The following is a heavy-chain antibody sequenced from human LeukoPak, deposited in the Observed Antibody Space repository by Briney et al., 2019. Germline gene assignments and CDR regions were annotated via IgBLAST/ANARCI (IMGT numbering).Heavy chain of an antibody. CDR1: GITFSSYS. Sequence: GGSLRLSCGASGITFSSYSMNWVRQAPGKGLEWVSYISSSGSTKYYADSVKGRFTISRDNSKNTLYLQMNSLRAEDTAVYYCANLNRCSGANRYVARPFDYWGQGTLVTVSS. CDR2: ISSSGSTK. CDR3: ANLNRCSGANRYVARPFDY. D-gene: IGHD3-10*01. J-gene: IGHJ4*02. V-gene: IGHV3-48*01.